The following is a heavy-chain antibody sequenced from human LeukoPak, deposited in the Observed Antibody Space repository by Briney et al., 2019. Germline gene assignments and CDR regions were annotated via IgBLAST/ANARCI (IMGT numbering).Heavy chain of an antibody. CDR2: ITTGGGST. J-gene: IGHJ4*02. V-gene: IGHV3-23*01. CDR1: GITFSSLA. CDR3: AKTAVVITFRFDD. D-gene: IGHD4/OR15-4a*01. Sequence: PGGSLRLSCAVSGITFSSLAMTWVRQAPGKGLQWVSGITTGGGSTFYADSVKGRFTVSRDNFKNTLYLQMNSLTAEDAAVYYCAKTAVVITFRFDDWGQGALVTVSS.